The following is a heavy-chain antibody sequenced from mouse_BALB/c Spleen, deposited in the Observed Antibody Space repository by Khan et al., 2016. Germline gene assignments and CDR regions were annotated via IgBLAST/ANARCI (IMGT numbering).Heavy chain of an antibody. CDR1: GYSITRGYT. CDR3: ATSDYRYDYAMDY. CDR2: IHYSGTT. J-gene: IGHJ4*01. Sequence: EVQLQESGPDLVKPSQSLSLTCTVAGYSITRGYTWHWIRQFPGNGLEWMGYIHYSGTTDYNPSLKSRISITRDTSKTRFFLQLNSVTTDDTATYYCATSDYRYDYAMDYWGQGTSVTVSS. D-gene: IGHD2-14*01. V-gene: IGHV3-1*02.